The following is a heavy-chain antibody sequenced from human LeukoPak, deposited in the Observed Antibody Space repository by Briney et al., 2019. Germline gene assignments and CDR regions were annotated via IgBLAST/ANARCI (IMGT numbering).Heavy chain of an antibody. CDR2: INAYNGNT. CDR1: GYTFTSYA. V-gene: IGHV1-18*01. CDR3: ARSPTVVVPAAITSYYFDY. Sequence: ASVKVSCKASGYTFTSYAISWVRQAPGQGLEWVGWINAYNGNTNYAQKLQGRVTMTTDTSTSTAYMGLRSLRSDDTAVYYCARSPTVVVPAAITSYYFDYWGQGTLVTVSS. J-gene: IGHJ4*02. D-gene: IGHD2-2*01.